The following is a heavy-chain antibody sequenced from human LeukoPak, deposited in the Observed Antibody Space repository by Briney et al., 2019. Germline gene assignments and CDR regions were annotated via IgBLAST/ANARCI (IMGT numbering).Heavy chain of an antibody. D-gene: IGHD5-24*01. Sequence: ASVKVSCKASGYTFTSYYIHWVRQAPGQGLEWVGMINPSGGSTSYAQKFQGRVTMTRDTSTSTVYMELSSLRSDDTAVYYCARSRTMSDYWGQGTLVTVSS. CDR2: INPSGGST. CDR1: GYTFTSYY. V-gene: IGHV1-46*01. CDR3: ARSRTMSDY. J-gene: IGHJ4*02.